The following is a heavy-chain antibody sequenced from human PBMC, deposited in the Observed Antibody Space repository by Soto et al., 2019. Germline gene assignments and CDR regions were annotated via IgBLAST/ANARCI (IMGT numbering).Heavy chain of an antibody. CDR3: AHAGDYDLLSFDH. CDR2: IYWDDDK. V-gene: IGHV2-5*02. J-gene: IGHJ4*02. Sequence: QITLKESGPPLVRPAQTLTLTCTFSGFSLTTTDMGVAWIRQPPGKALEWLALIYWDDDKRYNPSLKNRLAISKDTSRDRVVLTINNINPEDTGTYICAHAGDYDLLSFDHWGPGTLVTVSS. D-gene: IGHD4-17*01. CDR1: GFSLTTTDMG.